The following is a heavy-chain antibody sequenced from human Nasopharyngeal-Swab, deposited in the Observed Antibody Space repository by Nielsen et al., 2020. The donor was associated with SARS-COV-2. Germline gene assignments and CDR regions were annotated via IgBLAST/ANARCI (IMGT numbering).Heavy chain of an antibody. CDR2: ISSSGSTI. Sequence: GESLKISCAASGFTFSDYYMSWIRQAPGKGLEWVSYISSSGSTIYYADSVKGRFTISRDNAKNSLYLQMNSLRAEDTAVYYCARDWVAAAGNLDYWGQGTLVTVSS. CDR1: GFTFSDYY. CDR3: ARDWVAAAGNLDY. D-gene: IGHD6-13*01. V-gene: IGHV3-11*04. J-gene: IGHJ4*02.